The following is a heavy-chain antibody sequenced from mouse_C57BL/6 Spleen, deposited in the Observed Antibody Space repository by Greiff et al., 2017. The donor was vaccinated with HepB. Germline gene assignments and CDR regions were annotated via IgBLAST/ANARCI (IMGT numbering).Heavy chain of an antibody. CDR3: ARNLGGLSYYYAMDY. Sequence: VKLVESGPGLVAPSQSLSITCTVSGFSLTSYAISWVRQPPGKGLEWLGVIWTGGGTNYNSALKSRLSVSKDNSKSKVFLKMNSLQTDDTARYYCARNLGGLSYYYAMDYWGQGTSVTVSS. CDR1: GFSLTSYA. D-gene: IGHD1-1*02. V-gene: IGHV2-9-1*01. J-gene: IGHJ4*01. CDR2: IWTGGGT.